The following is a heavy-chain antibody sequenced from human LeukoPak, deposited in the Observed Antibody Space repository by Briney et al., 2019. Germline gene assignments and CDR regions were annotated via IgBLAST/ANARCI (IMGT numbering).Heavy chain of an antibody. D-gene: IGHD3-16*02. CDR2: ITSSGTYI. CDR3: ARDGSNYDYVWGSYRYHYFDY. J-gene: IGHJ4*02. CDR1: GFDFNNYN. Sequence: PGGSLRLSCAASGFDFNNYNMNWVRQAPGKGLEWVSSITSSGTYIYYADSVKGRFTISRDNAKNSLYLQMNSLRAEDTAVYYCARDGSNYDYVWGSYRYHYFDYWGQGTLVTVSS. V-gene: IGHV3-21*01.